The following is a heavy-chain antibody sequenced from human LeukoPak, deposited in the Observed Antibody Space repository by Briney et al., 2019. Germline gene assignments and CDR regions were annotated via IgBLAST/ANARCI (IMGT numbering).Heavy chain of an antibody. CDR1: GGSISSYY. CDR3: ASGYSSGWPDY. J-gene: IGHJ4*02. Sequence: SETLSLTCTVSGGSISSYYWSWIRQPAGKGLEWIGRIYTSGSTNYNPSLKSRVTMSVDTSKNQFSLKLSSVSAADTAVYYCASGYSSGWPDYWGEGTLVTVSS. V-gene: IGHV4-4*07. CDR2: IYTSGST. D-gene: IGHD6-19*01.